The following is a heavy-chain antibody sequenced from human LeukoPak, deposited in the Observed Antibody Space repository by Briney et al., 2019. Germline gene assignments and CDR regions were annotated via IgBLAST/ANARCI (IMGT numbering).Heavy chain of an antibody. J-gene: IGHJ4*02. V-gene: IGHV3-53*01. CDR1: GFTFSSYS. D-gene: IGHD3-22*01. Sequence: GGSLRLSCAASGFTFSSYSMNWVRQAPGKGLEWVSVIYSDGSTYYADSVKGRFTISRDNSKNTLYLQMNSLRAEDTAVYYCARLFYYDSSGYYYDVGQTDYWGQGTLVTVSS. CDR3: ARLFYYDSSGYYYDVGQTDY. CDR2: IYSDGST.